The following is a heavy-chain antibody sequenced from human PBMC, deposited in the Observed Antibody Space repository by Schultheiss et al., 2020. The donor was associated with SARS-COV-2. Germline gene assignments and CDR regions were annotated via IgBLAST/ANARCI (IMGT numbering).Heavy chain of an antibody. D-gene: IGHD2-2*01. J-gene: IGHJ6*02. V-gene: IGHV3-33*01. CDR3: ARDPIVVVPAAPVRGMDV. Sequence: GESLKISCAASGFTFSSYGMHWVRQAPGKGLEWVAVIWYDGSNKYYADSVKGRFTISRDNSKNTLYLQMNSLRAEDTAVYYCARDPIVVVPAAPVRGMDVWGQGTTVTVSS. CDR2: IWYDGSNK. CDR1: GFTFSSYG.